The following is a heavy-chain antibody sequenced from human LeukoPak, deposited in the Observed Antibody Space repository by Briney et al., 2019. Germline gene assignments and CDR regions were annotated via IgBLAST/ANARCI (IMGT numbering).Heavy chain of an antibody. J-gene: IGHJ3*02. D-gene: IGHD2-21*02. V-gene: IGHV4-59*01. CDR1: GGSISSYY. Sequence: SETLSLTCTVSGGSISSYYWSWIRQPPGKGLEWIGYIYYSGSTNYNPSLKSRVTISVDTSKNQFSLKLSSVTAADTAVYYYARVAVVTARGAFDIWGQGTMVTVSS. CDR2: IYYSGST. CDR3: ARVAVVTARGAFDI.